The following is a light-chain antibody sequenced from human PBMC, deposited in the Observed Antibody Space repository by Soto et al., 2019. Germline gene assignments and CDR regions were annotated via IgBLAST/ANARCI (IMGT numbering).Light chain of an antibody. J-gene: IGKJ2*01. CDR1: QSVLYSSNNKNY. V-gene: IGKV4-1*01. Sequence: DIVMTQSPDSLAVSLGERATINCKSSQSVLYSSNNKNYLAWYQQKPGQPPKLLIYWASTRDSGVPDRFSGSGSGTDFTLTISSLQAEDVAVYYCQQYYSTPNPFGQGTKLEIK. CDR2: WAS. CDR3: QQYYSTPNP.